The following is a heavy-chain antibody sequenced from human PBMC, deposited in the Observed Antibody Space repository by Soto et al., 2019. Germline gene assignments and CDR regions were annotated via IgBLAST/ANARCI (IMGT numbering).Heavy chain of an antibody. J-gene: IGHJ4*02. Sequence: QVQLQESGPGLVKPSQTLSLTCPGSGDSISSGGYYWNWIRHHPGKGLEWIGYIYYSGSTSDNPSLTSRLTISVDTSKNQSSLKLTSVTAADTAVYYCARVWFSGTYYFDYWGRGTLVTVS. CDR3: ARVWFSGTYYFDY. V-gene: IGHV4-31*03. CDR2: IYYSGST. CDR1: GDSISSGGYY. D-gene: IGHD1-26*01.